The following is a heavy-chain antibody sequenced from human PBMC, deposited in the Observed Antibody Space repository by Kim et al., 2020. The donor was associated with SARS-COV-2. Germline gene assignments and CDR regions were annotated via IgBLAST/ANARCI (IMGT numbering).Heavy chain of an antibody. J-gene: IGHJ3*02. CDR1: GGSISSSSYY. V-gene: IGHV4-39*01. CDR3: ARLAEFIAVASYAFDI. D-gene: IGHD6-19*01. Sequence: SETLSLTCTVSGGSISSSSYYWGWIRQPPGKGLEWIGSIYYSGSTYYNPSLKSRVTISVDTSKNQFSLKLSSVTAADTAVYYCARLAEFIAVASYAFDIWGQGTMVTVSS. CDR2: IYYSGST.